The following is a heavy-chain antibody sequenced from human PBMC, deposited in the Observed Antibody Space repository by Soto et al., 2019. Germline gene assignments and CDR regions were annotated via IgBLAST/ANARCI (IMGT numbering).Heavy chain of an antibody. CDR3: ARGGDWKFDY. CDR2: IYHSGRT. J-gene: IGHJ4*02. V-gene: IGHV4-4*02. Sequence: QVQLQESGPGLVKPSGTLSLTCAVSGDSISSDKWWCWVRQPPGKGLGWIGEIYHSGRTNCNPSLKSRVTISVEKSKNQFSLELSSMTAADTAVYYCARGGDWKFDYWGQGSLVTVSS. D-gene: IGHD2-21*02. CDR1: GDSISSDKW.